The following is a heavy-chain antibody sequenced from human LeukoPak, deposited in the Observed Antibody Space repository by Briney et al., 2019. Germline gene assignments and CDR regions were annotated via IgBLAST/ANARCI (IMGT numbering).Heavy chain of an antibody. D-gene: IGHD5-24*01. Sequence: PSETLSLTCAVSGASISGHYWGWIRQPPGKGLEWIGYIYYTGTTRYNPSLNSRVTISVDTSKNQFSLRLSSVTAADTAVYYCATINNHGYSDSWGQGTLVTVSS. CDR1: GASISGHY. J-gene: IGHJ4*02. CDR3: ATINNHGYSDS. V-gene: IGHV4-59*11. CDR2: IYYTGTT.